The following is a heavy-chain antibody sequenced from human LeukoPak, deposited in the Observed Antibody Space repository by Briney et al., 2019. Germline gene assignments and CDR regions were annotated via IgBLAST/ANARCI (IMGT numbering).Heavy chain of an antibody. V-gene: IGHV1-2*02. CDR3: AGQLPGEQQLVPRTYTPYYYYGMDV. J-gene: IGHJ6*02. CDR1: GYTFTGYY. CDR2: INPNSGGT. D-gene: IGHD6-13*01. Sequence: APVKVSCKASGYTFTGYYMHWVRQAPGQGLEWMGWINPNSGGTSYAQKFQGRVTMTRDTSISTAYMELSRLRSDDTAVYYCAGQLPGEQQLVPRTYTPYYYYGMDVWGQGTTVTVSS.